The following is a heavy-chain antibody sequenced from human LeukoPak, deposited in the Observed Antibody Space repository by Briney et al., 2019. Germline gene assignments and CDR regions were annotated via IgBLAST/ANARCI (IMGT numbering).Heavy chain of an antibody. J-gene: IGHJ4*02. CDR2: FSAYNGKT. V-gene: IGHV1-18*01. D-gene: IGHD3-22*01. CDR1: GYTFTSFG. CDR3: ARVDVSSVD. Sequence: SVKVSCKASGYTFTSFGISWVRQAAGPGVEGLGWFSAYNGKTTYATKLQGRVTMTTDTSPSTAYMALRSLRSPAPAVYCIARVDVSSVDWGPGNLGTASS.